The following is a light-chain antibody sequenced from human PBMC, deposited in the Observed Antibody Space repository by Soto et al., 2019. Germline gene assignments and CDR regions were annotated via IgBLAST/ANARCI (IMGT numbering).Light chain of an antibody. Sequence: QAVVTQEPSLTVSPGGTVTLTCGSSTGAVTSGHYPYWFQQKPGQAPRTLLYDTSNKHSWTPARFSGSLLGGKAALTLSGAQPEDEAEYYCLLSHSGAYYVFGTGTKVTVL. J-gene: IGLJ1*01. CDR2: DTS. CDR3: LLSHSGAYYV. CDR1: TGAVTSGHY. V-gene: IGLV7-46*01.